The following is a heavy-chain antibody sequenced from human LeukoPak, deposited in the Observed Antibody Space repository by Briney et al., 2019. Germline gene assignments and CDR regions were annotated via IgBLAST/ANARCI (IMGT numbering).Heavy chain of an antibody. V-gene: IGHV5-51*01. CDR2: TYPVDSDT. D-gene: IGHD3-22*01. CDR1: GYSFTSYW. Sequence: GESLKISCKGSGYSFTSYWIGWVRQMPGKGLEWMGVTYPVDSDTRYSPSFQGQVTISADKSISTAYLQWNSLKASDTAMYYCARLYDSSGYPFDYWGQGTLVTVSS. CDR3: ARLYDSSGYPFDY. J-gene: IGHJ4*02.